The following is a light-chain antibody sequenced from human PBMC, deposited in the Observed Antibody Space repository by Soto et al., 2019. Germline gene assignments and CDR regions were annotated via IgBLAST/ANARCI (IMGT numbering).Light chain of an antibody. J-gene: IGKJ2*01. Sequence: EIALTQSPGTLSLSPGERATLSCRASQSISGTYLAWYQRKPGQAHRLLIFATSTRATGIPERFSRSGSGTYVAHTITGLEPEDFAVYYCYQYDNSPYTFGDRNKLEIK. CDR1: QSISGTY. CDR3: YQYDNSPYT. CDR2: ATS. V-gene: IGKV3-20*01.